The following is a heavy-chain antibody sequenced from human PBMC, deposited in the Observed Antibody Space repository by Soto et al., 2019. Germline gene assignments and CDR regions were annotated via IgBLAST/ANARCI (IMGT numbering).Heavy chain of an antibody. CDR2: INHSGST. CDR3: ARDYVGRTVADSARMDV. CDR1: GGSFSGYY. J-gene: IGHJ6*03. Sequence: SETLSLTCAVYGGSFSGYYWSWIRQPPGKGLEWIGEINHSGSTNYNPSLKSRVTISVDTSKNQFSLKLSSVTAADTAVYYCARDYVGRTVADSARMDVWGKGTTVTVSS. D-gene: IGHD6-19*01. V-gene: IGHV4-34*01.